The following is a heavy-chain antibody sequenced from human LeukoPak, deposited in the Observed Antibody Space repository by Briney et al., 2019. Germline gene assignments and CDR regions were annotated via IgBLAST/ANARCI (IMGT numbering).Heavy chain of an antibody. Sequence: SETLSLTCTVSGGSISSSSYYWGWIRQPPGKGLEWIGGIFYSGNTYYSPSLKSRVTISVDTSKNQFSLKLSSVTAADTAVYYCARAHGLLLWFGELELNWFDPWGQGTLVTVSS. D-gene: IGHD3-10*01. CDR1: GGSISSSSYY. CDR2: IFYSGNT. V-gene: IGHV4-39*07. J-gene: IGHJ5*02. CDR3: ARAHGLLLWFGELELNWFDP.